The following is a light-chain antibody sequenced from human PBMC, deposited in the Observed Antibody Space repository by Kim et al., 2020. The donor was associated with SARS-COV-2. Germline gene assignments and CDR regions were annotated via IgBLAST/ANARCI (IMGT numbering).Light chain of an antibody. CDR1: QNINTC. CDR2: AAS. V-gene: IGKV1-12*01. J-gene: IGKJ1*01. Sequence: SVGDRVTIPCRASQNINTCLASYQQRPVKAPTLLIYAASSLQSGVPSRFSGSGSRTAFTLTLARLHPDDSATYYCQQANSFPPFTFGQGTKVEI. CDR3: QQANSFPPFT.